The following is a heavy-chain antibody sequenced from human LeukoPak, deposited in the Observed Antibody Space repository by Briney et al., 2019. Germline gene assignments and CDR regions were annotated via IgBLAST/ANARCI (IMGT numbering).Heavy chain of an antibody. D-gene: IGHD6-13*01. V-gene: IGHV3-30*02. CDR2: IRYDGSNK. J-gene: IGHJ4*02. Sequence: GGSLRLSCAASGFTFSSYGMHWVRQAPGKGLEWVAFIRYDGSNKYYADSVKGRFTISRDNSKNTLYLQMNSLRAEDTAVYYCARDSGNSWSPIDYWGQGTLVTVSS. CDR3: ARDSGNSWSPIDY. CDR1: GFTFSSYG.